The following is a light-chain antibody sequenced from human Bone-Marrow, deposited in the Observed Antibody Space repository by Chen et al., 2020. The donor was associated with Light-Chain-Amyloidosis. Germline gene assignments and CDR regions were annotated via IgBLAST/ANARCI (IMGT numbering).Light chain of an antibody. J-gene: IGLJ2*01. Sequence: SYVLTQPPSVSVAPGETATLTCGGNKIGIKSVHWYHQKPGQAPLLVVYYDTERPSGIPVRFSGSNSGNTATLTISRVEAGDEADYYCQVWDGLLDHVVFGGGTRLTVL. V-gene: IGLV3-21*04. CDR1: KIGIKS. CDR2: YDT. CDR3: QVWDGLLDHVV.